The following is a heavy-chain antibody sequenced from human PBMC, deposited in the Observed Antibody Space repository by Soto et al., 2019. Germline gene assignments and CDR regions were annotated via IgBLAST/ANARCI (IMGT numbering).Heavy chain of an antibody. D-gene: IGHD2-21*01. CDR2: INRDGGQE. CDR1: GLTFSSYS. CDR3: ARDPACGAFDI. V-gene: IGHV3-7*01. J-gene: IGHJ3*02. Sequence: GGSLRLSCAASGLTFSSYSMSLVRQAPGKGLEWVSAINRDGGQEFYVDSVKGRFTISRDNTRNSLYLQMDSLRAEDTAVFYCARDPACGAFDIWGQGTMVTVSS.